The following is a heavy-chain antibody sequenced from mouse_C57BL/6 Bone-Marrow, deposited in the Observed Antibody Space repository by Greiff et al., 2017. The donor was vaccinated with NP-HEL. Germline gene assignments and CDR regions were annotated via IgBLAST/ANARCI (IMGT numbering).Heavy chain of an antibody. J-gene: IGHJ2*01. CDR2: IYPGSGST. V-gene: IGHV1-55*01. CDR1: GYTFTSYW. Sequence: QVQLKQPGAELVKPGASVKMSCKASGYTFTSYWITWVKQRPGQGLEWIGDIYPGSGSTNYNEKFKSKATLTVDTSSSTAYMQLSSLTSEDSAVYYCARRRDGYLYYFDYWSQGTTLTVSS. D-gene: IGHD2-3*01. CDR3: ARRRDGYLYYFDY.